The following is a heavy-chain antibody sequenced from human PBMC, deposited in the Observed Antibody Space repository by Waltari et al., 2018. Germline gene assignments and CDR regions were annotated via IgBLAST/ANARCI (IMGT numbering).Heavy chain of an antibody. Sequence: QLQLQESGPRLVRPSETLSLICRVSGVSITSNSHYWAWFRQSPGQGLEWLGTVSYSGTTYISPSLKSRVSVSRDTSKNQVSLILGSVTAADMAVYYCATYIGASVGTAAFDVWGQGTMVTVSS. J-gene: IGHJ3*01. CDR3: ATYIGASVGTAAFDV. CDR2: VSYSGTT. V-gene: IGHV4-39*01. CDR1: GVSITSNSHY. D-gene: IGHD5-12*01.